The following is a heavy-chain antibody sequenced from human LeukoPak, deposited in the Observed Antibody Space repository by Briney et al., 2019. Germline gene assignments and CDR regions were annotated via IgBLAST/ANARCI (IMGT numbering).Heavy chain of an antibody. J-gene: IGHJ4*02. CDR1: GGAFSSYA. CDR3: ARTQKVYYYDSSGYYYGY. CDR2: INAGNGNT. D-gene: IGHD3-22*01. Sequence: GSSVKVSCKASGGAFSSYAISWVRQAPGQGLEWMGWINAGNGNTKYSQKFQGRVTITRDTSASTAYMELSSLRSEDTAVYYCARTQKVYYYDSSGYYYGYWGQGTLVTVSS. V-gene: IGHV1-3*01.